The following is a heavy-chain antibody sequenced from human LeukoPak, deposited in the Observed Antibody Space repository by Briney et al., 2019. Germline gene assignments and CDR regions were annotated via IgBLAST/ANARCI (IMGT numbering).Heavy chain of an antibody. J-gene: IGHJ4*02. V-gene: IGHV3-64D*06. D-gene: IGHD3-22*01. Sequence: TGGSLRLSCSASGFTFSTSAIQWVRQAPGKGLEYVSAISSNGGSTYYAGSVKGRFTISRDNSKNTLSLQMSSLRPEDTAVYYCVKLPYSDTSAYYVDYWGQGTLVTVSS. CDR2: ISSNGGST. CDR3: VKLPYSDTSAYYVDY. CDR1: GFTFSTSA.